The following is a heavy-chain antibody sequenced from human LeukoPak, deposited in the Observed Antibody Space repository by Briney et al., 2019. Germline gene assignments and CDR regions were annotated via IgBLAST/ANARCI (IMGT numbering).Heavy chain of an antibody. V-gene: IGHV3-48*04. CDR1: GFTFSSYS. D-gene: IGHD5-12*01. CDR3: ARYDQEDISPSAFDI. J-gene: IGHJ3*02. CDR2: ISSSSSTI. Sequence: GGSLRLSCAASGFTFSSYSMNWVRQAPGKGLEWVSYISSSSSTIYYADSVKGRFTISRDNAKNSLYLQMNSLRAEDTALYHCARYDQEDISPSAFDIWGQGTMVTVSS.